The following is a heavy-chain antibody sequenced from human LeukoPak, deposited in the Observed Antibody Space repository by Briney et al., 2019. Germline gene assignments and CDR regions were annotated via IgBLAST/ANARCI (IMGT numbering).Heavy chain of an antibody. J-gene: IGHJ4*02. CDR3: ARDESELAYDY. V-gene: IGHV4-39*07. CDR1: GGSISSSSYY. CDR2: IYTSGST. D-gene: IGHD3-16*01. Sequence: SETLSLTCTVSGGSISSSSYYWGWIRQPPGKGLEWIGRIYTSGSTNYNPSLKSRVTISVDTSKNQFSLKLSSVTAADTAVYYCARDESELAYDYWGQGTLVTVSS.